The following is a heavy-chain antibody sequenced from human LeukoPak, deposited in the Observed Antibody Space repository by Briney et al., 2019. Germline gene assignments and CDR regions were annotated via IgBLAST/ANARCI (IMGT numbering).Heavy chain of an antibody. CDR2: ISYDGSNK. Sequence: PGRSLRLSCAASGFTFSSYGMHWVRQAPGKGLEWVAVISYDGSNKYYADSVKGRFTISRDNTKNTLYLQMNSLRAEDTAVYYCATGMLYDYWGQGTLVTVSS. CDR3: ATGMLYDY. J-gene: IGHJ4*02. D-gene: IGHD2-8*01. V-gene: IGHV3-30*03. CDR1: GFTFSSYG.